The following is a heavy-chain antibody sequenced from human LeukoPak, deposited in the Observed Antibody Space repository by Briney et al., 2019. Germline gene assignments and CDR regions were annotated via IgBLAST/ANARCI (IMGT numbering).Heavy chain of an antibody. CDR1: GYTFTSYY. D-gene: IGHD3-10*01. CDR2: MNPSGGST. V-gene: IGHV1-46*01. CDR3: ARDISLAYYGSGSCGDY. Sequence: ASVKVPCKASGYTFTSYYMHWVRQAPGQGKEGMGIMNPSGGSTSYAQKFQGRGTITRDTSTSTVYMELRRQRDEDTAVYYCARDISLAYYGSGSCGDYWGQGTLVTVSS. J-gene: IGHJ4*02.